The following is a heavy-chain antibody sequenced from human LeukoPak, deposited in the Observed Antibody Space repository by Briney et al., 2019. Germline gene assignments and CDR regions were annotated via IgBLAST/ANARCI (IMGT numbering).Heavy chain of an antibody. D-gene: IGHD3-10*01. J-gene: IGHJ3*02. Sequence: QTGGSLRLSCAASGFTFSTYAMTWVRQAPGKGLEWVSLISGTGGSTYYADSVKGRFTISRDNSKNTLYLQMNSLRAEDTAVYYCAKNEDYYGSGSYYKVAARDAFDIWGQGTMVTVSS. V-gene: IGHV3-23*01. CDR2: ISGTGGST. CDR1: GFTFSTYA. CDR3: AKNEDYYGSGSYYKVAARDAFDI.